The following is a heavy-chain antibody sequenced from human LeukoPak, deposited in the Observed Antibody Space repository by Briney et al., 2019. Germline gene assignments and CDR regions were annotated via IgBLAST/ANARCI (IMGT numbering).Heavy chain of an antibody. Sequence: PGRSLRLSCTAPGFTFGDYAMSWVRQAPGKGLEWAGLIRSKAYGGTTEYAASVKGRFTISRDDSKSIAYLQMNSLKTEDTAVYYCTRASIGYGSGSLIKNWGQGTLVTVSS. V-gene: IGHV3-49*04. CDR1: GFTFGDYA. J-gene: IGHJ4*02. D-gene: IGHD3-10*01. CDR3: TRASIGYGSGSLIKN. CDR2: IRSKAYGGTT.